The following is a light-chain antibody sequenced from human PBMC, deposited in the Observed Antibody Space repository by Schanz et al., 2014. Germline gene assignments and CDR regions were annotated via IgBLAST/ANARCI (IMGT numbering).Light chain of an antibody. CDR2: DAS. CDR3: QQRYNWPRA. J-gene: IGKJ3*01. V-gene: IGKV3D-20*02. Sequence: IVLTQSPGTLSLSPGERATLSCRSSQSVSTIDLAWYQQKPGQAPRLLIYDASNRANGIPARFSGSGSGTDFTLTISSLDPEDFAVYYCQQRYNWPRAFGPGTKVDIK. CDR1: QSVSTID.